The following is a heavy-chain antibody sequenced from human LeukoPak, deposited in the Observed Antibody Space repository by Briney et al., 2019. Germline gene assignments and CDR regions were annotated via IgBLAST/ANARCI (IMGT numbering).Heavy chain of an antibody. CDR1: GGSISSGGYS. D-gene: IGHD2-2*01. CDR2: IYHSGST. Sequence: SETLSLTCAVSGGSISSGGYSWSWIRQPPGKGLEWIGYIYHSGSTYYNPSLKSRVTISVDRSKNQFSLKLSSVTAADTAVYYCARLSFPRGYCSSTSCYGFDPWGQGTLVTVSS. V-gene: IGHV4-30-2*01. J-gene: IGHJ5*02. CDR3: ARLSFPRGYCSSTSCYGFDP.